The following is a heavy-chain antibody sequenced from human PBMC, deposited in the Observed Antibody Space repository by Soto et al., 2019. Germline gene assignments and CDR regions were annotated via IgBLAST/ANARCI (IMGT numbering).Heavy chain of an antibody. CDR1: GYTFTSYD. V-gene: IGHV1-8*01. CDR3: ARGGCSGGSCDRPGHYYYYGMDV. J-gene: IGHJ6*02. CDR2: MNTNSGNT. D-gene: IGHD2-15*01. Sequence: QVQLVQSGAEVKKPGASVKVSCKASGYTFTSYDINWLRQATGQGLEWMGWMNTNSGNTGYAQKFQGRVTMTRNTSISTAYMAVSSLRSEDTAVYYCARGGCSGGSCDRPGHYYYYGMDVWGQGTTVTVSS.